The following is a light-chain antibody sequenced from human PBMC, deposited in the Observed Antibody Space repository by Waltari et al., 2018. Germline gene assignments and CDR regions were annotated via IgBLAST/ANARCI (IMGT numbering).Light chain of an antibody. CDR2: GAS. V-gene: IGKV3-15*01. CDR3: QQYSNWPPGT. Sequence: EIVMTQSPATLSVSPGERATLSCRAGQSVSRSLAWYQQKGGQPPRLLVYGASTRATGVPARFSGSGSETDFTLTINTLQSEDFGLYYCQQYSNWPPGTFGQGTKVEI. J-gene: IGKJ1*01. CDR1: QSVSRS.